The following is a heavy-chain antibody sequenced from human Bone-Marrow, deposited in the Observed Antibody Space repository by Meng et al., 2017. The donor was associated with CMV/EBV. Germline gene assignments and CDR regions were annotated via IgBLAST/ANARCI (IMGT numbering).Heavy chain of an antibody. D-gene: IGHD6-13*01. CDR2: INHSGST. J-gene: IGHJ4*02. CDR1: GGSFSGYY. CDR3: ARSTYSSSWRGDY. V-gene: IGHV4-34*01. Sequence: SETLSLTCAVYGGSFSGYYWSWIRQPPGKGLEWIGEINHSGSTNYNPSLKSRVTISVDTSKNQFSLKLSSVTAEDTAVYYCARSTYSSSWRGDYWGQGTLVTVSS.